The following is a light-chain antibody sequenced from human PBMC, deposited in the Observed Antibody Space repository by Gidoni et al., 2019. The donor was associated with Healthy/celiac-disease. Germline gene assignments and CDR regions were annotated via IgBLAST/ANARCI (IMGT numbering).Light chain of an antibody. V-gene: IGKV3-15*01. CDR3: QQYNNWPLT. CDR1: QSVSSN. CDR2: GAS. J-gene: IGKJ4*01. Sequence: EIVVTQSPAALSVSPGETATLSCRASQSVSSNLAWYQQKPGQAPRLLIYGASTRATGTPARFSGSGSGTEFTLTIRSLQSEDFAVSYCQQYNNWPLTFGGGTKVEIK.